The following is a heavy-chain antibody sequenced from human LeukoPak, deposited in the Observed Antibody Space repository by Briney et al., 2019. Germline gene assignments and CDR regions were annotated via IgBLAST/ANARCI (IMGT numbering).Heavy chain of an antibody. CDR2: IYYSGST. V-gene: IGHV4-39*07. CDR1: GGSISSSSYY. Sequence: SETLSLTCTVSGGSISSSSYYWGWIRQPPGKGLEWIGSIYYSGSTYYNPSLKSRVTISVDTSKNQFSLKLSSVTAADTAVYYCARGKSDYVWGSYRYGGYYFDYWGQGTLVTVSS. CDR3: ARGKSDYVWGSYRYGGYYFDY. D-gene: IGHD3-16*02. J-gene: IGHJ4*02.